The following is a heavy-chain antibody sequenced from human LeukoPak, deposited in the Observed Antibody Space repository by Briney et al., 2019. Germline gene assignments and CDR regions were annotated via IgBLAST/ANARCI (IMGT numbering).Heavy chain of an antibody. CDR2: INHSGST. CDR1: GGSFSGYY. CDR3: ATEKRGYQLLRERGHWFDP. J-gene: IGHJ5*02. Sequence: PSETLSLTRAVYGGSFSGYYWSWIRQPPGKGLEWIGEINHSGSTNYNPSLKSRVTISVDTSKNQFSLKLSSVTAADTAVYYCATEKRGYQLLRERGHWFDPWGQGTLVTVSS. D-gene: IGHD2-2*01. V-gene: IGHV4-34*01.